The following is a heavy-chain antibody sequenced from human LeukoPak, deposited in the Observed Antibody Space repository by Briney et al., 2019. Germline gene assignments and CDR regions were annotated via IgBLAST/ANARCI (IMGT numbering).Heavy chain of an antibody. V-gene: IGHV1-2*02. CDR3: ARGKNGGAGIVVVPAVFDY. J-gene: IGHJ4*02. CDR1: GYTFTCYY. D-gene: IGHD2-2*01. CDR2: INPNSGGT. Sequence: ASVKVSCKASGYTFTCYYMHWVRQAPGQGREWMGWINPNSGGTNYAQKFQGRVTMTRDTSISTAYVELSRLRSDDTAVYYCARGKNGGAGIVVVPAVFDYWGQGTLVTVSS.